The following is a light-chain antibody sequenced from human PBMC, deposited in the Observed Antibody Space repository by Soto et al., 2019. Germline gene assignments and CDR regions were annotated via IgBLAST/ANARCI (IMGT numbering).Light chain of an antibody. V-gene: IGKV3-15*01. CDR2: GAS. Sequence: EIVMTQSPATLSVSPGERATLSCRASQTVNNNLAWYQQKPGQAPRLLIYGASARATGIPARFSGSGSGTEFTLTISSLQSEDFAVYYCQQYSNWLLTFGGGTKVEIK. CDR3: QQYSNWLLT. CDR1: QTVNNN. J-gene: IGKJ4*01.